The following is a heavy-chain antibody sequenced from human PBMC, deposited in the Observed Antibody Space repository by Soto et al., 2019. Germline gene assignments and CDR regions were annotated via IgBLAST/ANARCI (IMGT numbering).Heavy chain of an antibody. CDR3: ARGGTPIDC. Sequence: QVQLVQSGAEVKKPGASVKVSCKASGYTFTNFGISWVRQAPGQGLEWMGWISAYNGNTNYAQNFQGRVTMTTDTSTSTAYMGQRSPSSDDTGRFCFARGGTPIDCWGQGTLVTVSS. D-gene: IGHD2-15*01. J-gene: IGHJ4*02. CDR1: GYTFTNFG. V-gene: IGHV1-18*01. CDR2: ISAYNGNT.